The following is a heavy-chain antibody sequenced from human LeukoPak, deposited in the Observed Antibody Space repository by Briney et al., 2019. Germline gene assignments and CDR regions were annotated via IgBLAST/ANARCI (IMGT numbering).Heavy chain of an antibody. J-gene: IGHJ4*02. D-gene: IGHD2-2*02. CDR1: GYSFTSQD. CDR2: INPGNGDT. CDR3: TLYNY. V-gene: IGHV1-3*03. Sequence: ASVKVSCKTSGYSFTSQDLHWVRQAPGQSLEWMGCINPGNGDTKYSQEFQGRVTITRDTSAATAYMELSSLRSDDMAVYYCTLYNYWGQGTLVTVSS.